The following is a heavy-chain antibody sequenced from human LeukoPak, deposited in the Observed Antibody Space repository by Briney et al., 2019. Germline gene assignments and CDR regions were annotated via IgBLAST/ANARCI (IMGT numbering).Heavy chain of an antibody. CDR2: ISSSSSTT. CDR1: GLTISSYS. CDR3: ARSNYGVPDY. D-gene: IGHD4-17*01. Sequence: GGSLRLSCAASGLTISSYSMNWVRQAPGKGLQWVSYISSSSSTTYYADSVKGRFTISRDNSKNTLYLQMNSLRAEDTAVYYCARSNYGVPDYWGQGTLVTVSS. V-gene: IGHV3-48*01. J-gene: IGHJ4*02.